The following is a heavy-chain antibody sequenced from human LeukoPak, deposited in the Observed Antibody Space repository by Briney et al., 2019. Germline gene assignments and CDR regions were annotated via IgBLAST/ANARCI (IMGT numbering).Heavy chain of an antibody. D-gene: IGHD3-9*01. Sequence: GGALRLSCEGSGCPFASYVMSWVRQARGKGVEGIAYINHDAEMILYPDFVKGRFTISRDNAKKSLYLQMNALRYEDTAIYYCARDHDWASDLWGQGTLVTVSS. CDR1: GCPFASYV. CDR3: ARDHDWASDL. CDR2: INHDAEMI. V-gene: IGHV3-48*02. J-gene: IGHJ5*02.